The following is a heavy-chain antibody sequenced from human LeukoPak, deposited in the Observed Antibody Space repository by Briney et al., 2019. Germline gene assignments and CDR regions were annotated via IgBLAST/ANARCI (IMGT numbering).Heavy chain of an antibody. J-gene: IGHJ5*02. CDR1: GYTFTNHA. CDR2: VSGYNGNT. CDR3: ARTSYYYGPNWFDP. Sequence: GASVTVSFKTSGYTFTNHAIVWVRQAPGQGLEWMGWVSGYNGNTNYAQDFQGRVTMTTDTSTRTAYMELRSLRSDDSAVYYCARTSYYYGPNWFDPWGQGTLVTVSS. D-gene: IGHD3-10*01. V-gene: IGHV1-18*01.